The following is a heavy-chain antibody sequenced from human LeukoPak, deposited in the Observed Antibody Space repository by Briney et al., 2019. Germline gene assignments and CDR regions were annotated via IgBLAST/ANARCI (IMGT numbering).Heavy chain of an antibody. CDR2: INHSGRT. J-gene: IGHJ5*02. CDR3: ARSFRYSGYDSDPPWFDP. CDR1: GGSFSGYY. V-gene: IGHV4-34*01. D-gene: IGHD5-12*01. Sequence: SETLSLTCAVYGGSFSGYYWSWIRQPPNKGLEWIGEINHSGRTNYNPSLKSRVTISVDTSKNQFSLKLSSVTAADTAVYYCARSFRYSGYDSDPPWFDPWGQGTLVTVSS.